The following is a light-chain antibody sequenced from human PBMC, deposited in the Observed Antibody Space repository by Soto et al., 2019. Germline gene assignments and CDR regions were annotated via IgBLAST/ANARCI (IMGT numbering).Light chain of an antibody. Sequence: QSVLTQPPSVSGAPGQRVTISCTGSSSNIGAGYDVHWYQQLPGTAPKLLIYGNSNRPSGVPDRFSGSKSGTSASLAITGLQAEDVAYYYCQSYDSSRSGWVFGGGTKLTVL. CDR1: SSNIGAGYD. V-gene: IGLV1-40*01. J-gene: IGLJ3*02. CDR2: GNS. CDR3: QSYDSSRSGWV.